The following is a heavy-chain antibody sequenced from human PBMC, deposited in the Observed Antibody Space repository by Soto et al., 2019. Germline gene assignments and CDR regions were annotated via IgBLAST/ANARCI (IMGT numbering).Heavy chain of an antibody. Sequence: SETLSLTCTVSGGSISSSSYYWGWIRQPPGKGLEWIGYIYYSGSPYYNPSLKSRVTISVDTSKNQFSLKLSSVTAADTAVYYCAVPAASVAGASGSYYYYGMDVWGQGTTVTVS. J-gene: IGHJ6*02. CDR2: IYYSGSP. CDR3: AVPAASVAGASGSYYYYGMDV. V-gene: IGHV4-39*01. CDR1: GGSISSSSYY. D-gene: IGHD6-19*01.